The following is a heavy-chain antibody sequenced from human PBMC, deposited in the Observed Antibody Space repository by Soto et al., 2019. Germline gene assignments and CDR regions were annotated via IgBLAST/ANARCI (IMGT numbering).Heavy chain of an antibody. V-gene: IGHV4-59*08. CDR2: IDYSGTT. Sequence: PSETLSLTCSGSGGSISSYYWCWIRQPPGKRLEWIAYIDYSGTTDYNPSLKSRVTISIDTSKNQFSLKLSSVTAADTAVYFCARRYGLSAFDIWGQGTMVTVSS. D-gene: IGHD3-10*01. CDR3: ARRYGLSAFDI. J-gene: IGHJ3*02. CDR1: GGSISSYY.